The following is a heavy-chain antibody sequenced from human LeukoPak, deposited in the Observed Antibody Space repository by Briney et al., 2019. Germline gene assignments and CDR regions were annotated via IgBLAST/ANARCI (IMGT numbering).Heavy chain of an antibody. D-gene: IGHD1-26*01. Sequence: PSETLSLTCTVSGGSISSGDYYWSWIRQPPGKGLEWIGYIYYSESTYYNPSLKSRVTISVDRSKNQFSLKLSSVTAADTAVYYCARAKEVGALYYFDYWGQGTLVTVSS. V-gene: IGHV4-30-4*01. J-gene: IGHJ4*02. CDR3: ARAKEVGALYYFDY. CDR1: GGSISSGDYY. CDR2: IYYSEST.